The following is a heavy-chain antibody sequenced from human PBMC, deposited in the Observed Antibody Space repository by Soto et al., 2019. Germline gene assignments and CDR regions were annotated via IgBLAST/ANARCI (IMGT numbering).Heavy chain of an antibody. V-gene: IGHV2-26*01. CDR1: GFSLSNAGLG. Sequence: QVTVKESGPVLVKPTETLTLTCTVSGFSLSNAGLGVSWIRQPPGKALEWLAHIFSNDEKSYSTSLKSRLTXXXXXSKXXVVLXXXXXXXVXTATXYCXXXXXXSWYWFDPWGQGTLVTVSS. D-gene: IGHD6-13*01. J-gene: IGHJ5*02. CDR2: IFSNDEK. CDR3: XXXXXXSWYWFDP.